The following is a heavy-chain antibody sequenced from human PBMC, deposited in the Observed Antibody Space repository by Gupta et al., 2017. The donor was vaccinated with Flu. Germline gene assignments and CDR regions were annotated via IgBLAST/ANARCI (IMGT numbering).Heavy chain of an antibody. CDR1: GFTFPDAW. CDR3: TTDSSGGITFDI. D-gene: IGHD3-10*01. V-gene: IGHV3-15*01. CDR2: LKSDTDGGTT. J-gene: IGHJ3*02. Sequence: EVRLVESGGGLVKPGGSLRLSCAASGFTFPDAWMNWVRQAPGKGLEWVGRLKSDTDGGTTDYAAPVKGRFIISRDDSKDTLYLQMNSLKSEDTAVYYCTTDSSGGITFDIWGQGTMVTVSS.